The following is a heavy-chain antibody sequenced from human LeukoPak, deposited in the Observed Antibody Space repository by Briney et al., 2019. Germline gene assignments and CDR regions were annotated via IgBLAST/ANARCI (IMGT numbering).Heavy chain of an antibody. J-gene: IGHJ4*02. Sequence: GASVKVSCKASGGTFSSYAISWVRQAPGQGLEWMGGIIPIFGTANYAQKFQGRVTITADESTSTAYMELSSLRSEDTAVYYCARDNTAMANFDYWGQGTLVTVSS. CDR2: IIPIFGTA. CDR1: GGTFSSYA. V-gene: IGHV1-69*13. D-gene: IGHD5-18*01. CDR3: ARDNTAMANFDY.